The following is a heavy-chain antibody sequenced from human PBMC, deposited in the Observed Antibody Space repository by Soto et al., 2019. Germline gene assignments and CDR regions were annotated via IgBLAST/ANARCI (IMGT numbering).Heavy chain of an antibody. CDR1: GFTFSSYW. J-gene: IGHJ4*02. Sequence: GGSLRLSCAASGFTFSSYWMHWVRRAPGKGLVWVSRINSDGSSTSYADSVKGRFTISRDNAKNTLYLQMNSLRAEDTAVYYCARERQLGTYYFDYWGQGTLVTVSS. D-gene: IGHD6-13*01. CDR3: ARERQLGTYYFDY. V-gene: IGHV3-74*01. CDR2: INSDGSST.